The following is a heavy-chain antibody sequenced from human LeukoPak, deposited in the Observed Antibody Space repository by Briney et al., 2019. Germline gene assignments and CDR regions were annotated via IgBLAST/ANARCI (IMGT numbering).Heavy chain of an antibody. CDR3: ARTIVVVTGPWDC. CDR1: GFTFSSYA. J-gene: IGHJ4*02. Sequence: PGGSLRLSCAASGFTFSSYAMHWVRQAPGKGLEWVAVISYDGNTKEYADSVKGRFTISRDNSKNTLYLQMNNLRVEDTAVYYCARTIVVVTGPWDCWGQGTLVTVSS. D-gene: IGHD2-21*02. V-gene: IGHV3-30*04. CDR2: ISYDGNTK.